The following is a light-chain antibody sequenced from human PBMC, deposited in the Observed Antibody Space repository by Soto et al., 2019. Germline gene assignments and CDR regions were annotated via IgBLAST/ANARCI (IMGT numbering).Light chain of an antibody. J-gene: IGKJ2*01. V-gene: IGKV3-20*01. CDR1: QSVSSSY. Sequence: EIVLTQSPGTLSLSPGERATLSCRASQSVSSSYLAWYQHKPGQAPRLLIYGASSRATGIPDRFSGSGSGTDFTLTISRLEPEDFAVYYCQQYGSSRMYTFGQGTKLEIK. CDR3: QQYGSSRMYT. CDR2: GAS.